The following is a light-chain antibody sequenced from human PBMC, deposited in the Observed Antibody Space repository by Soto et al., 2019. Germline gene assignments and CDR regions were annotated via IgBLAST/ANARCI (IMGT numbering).Light chain of an antibody. J-gene: IGKJ1*01. Sequence: DIVMTQSPDSLAVPLGERATINRKSSQSVVYSSNNKNYLAWYQQKPGQPPKLLIYWASTRESGVPDRFSGSGSGTDFTLTISSLQAEDVAVYYCQQYYSTPWTFGQGTKVDIK. V-gene: IGKV4-1*01. CDR2: WAS. CDR1: QSVVYSSNNKNY. CDR3: QQYYSTPWT.